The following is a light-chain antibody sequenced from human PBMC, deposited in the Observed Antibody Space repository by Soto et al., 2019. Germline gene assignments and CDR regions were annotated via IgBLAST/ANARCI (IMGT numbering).Light chain of an antibody. V-gene: IGKV1-5*01. Sequence: DIQMTQSPSTLSASVGDRVTITCRASESISSWLAWYQKRPGKAPRLVIYDASNLESGVPSRFIGSGSSTDFTLTISNLQPDDFATYCCHQYSTSSPWTFGQGTKV. CDR1: ESISSW. CDR2: DAS. J-gene: IGKJ1*01. CDR3: HQYSTSSPWT.